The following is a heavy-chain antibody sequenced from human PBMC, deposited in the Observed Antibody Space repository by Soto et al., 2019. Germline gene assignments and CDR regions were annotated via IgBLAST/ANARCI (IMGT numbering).Heavy chain of an antibody. CDR3: ARDHRYNWNDGGDY. V-gene: IGHV1-18*04. J-gene: IGHJ4*02. CDR2: ICAYNGNT. Sequence: ASVKVSCKASGYTFTSYGISWVRQVPGQGLEWMGWICAYNGNTNYAQKLQGRVTMTTDTSTSTAYMELRSLRSDDTAVYYCARDHRYNWNDGGDYWGQGTLVTVSS. CDR1: GYTFTSYG. D-gene: IGHD1-20*01.